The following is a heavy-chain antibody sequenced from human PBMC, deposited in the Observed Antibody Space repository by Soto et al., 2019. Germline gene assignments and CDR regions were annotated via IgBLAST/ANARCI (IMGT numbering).Heavy chain of an antibody. CDR1: GYTFISYD. Sequence: QVQLVQSGAEVKKPGASVKVSCKASGYTFISYDINWVRRATGQGLEWMGWMNPNTGDTGYAQKFQGRGTMTRNTSINTANLELSSLRSDDTAVYFCARGDGYIFDYWGQGTLVTVSS. V-gene: IGHV1-8*01. CDR2: MNPNTGDT. D-gene: IGHD5-12*01. CDR3: ARGDGYIFDY. J-gene: IGHJ4*02.